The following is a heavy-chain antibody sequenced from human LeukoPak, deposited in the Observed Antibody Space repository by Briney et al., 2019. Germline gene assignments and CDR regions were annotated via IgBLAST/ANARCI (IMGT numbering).Heavy chain of an antibody. J-gene: IGHJ4*02. CDR3: SFGRIGTVTTPVDY. V-gene: IGHV3-23*01. CDR1: GFTFSSYA. D-gene: IGHD4-17*01. Sequence: GGSLRLSCAASGFTFSSYAMTWVRQAPGKGLEWVSAISGSGVSTNYADSVKGRFTISRDNSKNTLYPQMNSLRAEDTAVYYCSFGRIGTVTTPVDYWGQGTLVTVSS. CDR2: ISGSGVST.